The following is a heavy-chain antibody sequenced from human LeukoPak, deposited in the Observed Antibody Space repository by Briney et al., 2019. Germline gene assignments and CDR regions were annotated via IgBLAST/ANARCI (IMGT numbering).Heavy chain of an antibody. V-gene: IGHV4-39*07. D-gene: IGHD6-13*01. CDR3: ARDPSSSWSHFDY. CDR1: GGSISSSSYY. CDR2: IYYSGST. Sequence: SETLSLTCTVSGGSISSSSYYWGWIRQPPGKGLEWIGSIYYSGSTYYNPSLKSRVTISVDTSKNQFSLKLSSVTAADTAVYYCARDPSSSWSHFDYWGQGTLVTVSS. J-gene: IGHJ4*02.